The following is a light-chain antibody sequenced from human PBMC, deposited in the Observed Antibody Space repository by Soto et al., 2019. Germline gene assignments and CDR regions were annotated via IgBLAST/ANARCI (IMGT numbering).Light chain of an antibody. V-gene: IGKV1-5*01. CDR3: QQYSTYSQT. J-gene: IGKJ1*01. CDR1: QSISGW. CDR2: DVS. Sequence: IQMTQSPSALSASVGDRVTITCRASQSISGWLAWYQQKPGIAPKLLIFDVSNLESGVPSRFSGSGSGTEFTLTISSLQPDDFAPYYCQQYSTYSQTFGQGTKV.